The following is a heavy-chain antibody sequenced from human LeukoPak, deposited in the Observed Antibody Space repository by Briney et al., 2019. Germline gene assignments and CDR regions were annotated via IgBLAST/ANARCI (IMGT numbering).Heavy chain of an antibody. V-gene: IGHV3-48*01. D-gene: IGHD3-22*01. Sequence: QPGGSLRLSCAASGFTFSSYSMNWVRQAPGKGLEWVSYICCSRRTIYYADSVKGRFTISRDNSKNTLYLQMNSLRVEDTAVYYCAKEVYYFDTSGLYSFAFDIWGQGTMVTVPS. J-gene: IGHJ3*02. CDR1: GFTFSSYS. CDR2: ICCSRRTI. CDR3: AKEVYYFDTSGLYSFAFDI.